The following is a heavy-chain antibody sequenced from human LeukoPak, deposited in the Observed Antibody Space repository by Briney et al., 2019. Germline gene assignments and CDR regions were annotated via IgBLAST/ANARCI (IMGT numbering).Heavy chain of an antibody. CDR2: ISSSSSSYI. CDR3: ARDTSGYSYGYSFDY. CDR1: GFTFSSYS. V-gene: IGHV3-21*01. D-gene: IGHD5-18*01. J-gene: IGHJ4*02. Sequence: PGGSLRLSCAASGFTFSSYSMNWVRQAPGKGLEWVSSISSSSSSYIYYADSVKGRFTISRDNAKNSLYLQMNSLRAEDTAVYYCARDTSGYSYGYSFDYWGQGTLVTVSS.